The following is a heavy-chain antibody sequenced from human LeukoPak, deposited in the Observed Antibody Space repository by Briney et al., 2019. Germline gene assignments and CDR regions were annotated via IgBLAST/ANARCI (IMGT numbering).Heavy chain of an antibody. CDR2: IKQDGSEK. CDR3: ARWRPILTGYYP. D-gene: IGHD3-9*01. J-gene: IGHJ5*02. CDR1: GFTFSSYG. V-gene: IGHV3-7*01. Sequence: GGTLRLSCAASGFTFSSYGMTWVRQAPGKGLEWVANIKQDGSEKYYVDSVKGRFTISRDNAKNSLFLQMNSLRTEDTAVYYCARWRPILTGYYPWGQGTLVTVSS.